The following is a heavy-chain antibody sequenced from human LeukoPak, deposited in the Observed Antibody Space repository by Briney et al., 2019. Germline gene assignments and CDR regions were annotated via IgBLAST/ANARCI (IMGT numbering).Heavy chain of an antibody. J-gene: IGHJ6*03. CDR1: GFTFSGYF. CDR2: IRSKANSYAT. V-gene: IGHV3-73*01. CDR3: TRPSTPGVDYYYMDV. Sequence: PGGSLRLSCAASGFTFSGYFMTWVRQAPGKGLEWVGRIRSKANSYATAYAASVKGRFTISRDDSKNTAYLQMNSLKTEDTAVYYCTRPSTPGVDYYYMDVWGKGTTVTVSS. D-gene: IGHD5/OR15-5a*01.